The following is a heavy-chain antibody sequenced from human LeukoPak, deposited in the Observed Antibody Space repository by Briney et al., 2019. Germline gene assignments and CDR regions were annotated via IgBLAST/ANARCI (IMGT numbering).Heavy chain of an antibody. CDR1: GFTFSSYS. V-gene: IGHV3-7*01. CDR2: IKEDGSEK. J-gene: IGHJ4*02. D-gene: IGHD6-6*01. Sequence: GGSLRLSCTASGFTFSSYSMNWVRQAPGKGPEWVANIKEDGSEKFYVDSVKGRFTISRDNARNSLYLQMNSLRAEDTAVYYCAREKLYSSSSDYWGQGTLVTVSS. CDR3: AREKLYSSSSDY.